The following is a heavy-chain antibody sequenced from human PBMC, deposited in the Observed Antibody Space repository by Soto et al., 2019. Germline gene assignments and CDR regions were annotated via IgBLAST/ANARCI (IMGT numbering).Heavy chain of an antibody. V-gene: IGHV1-18*04. CDR3: ARDGQLQYPTRYYSYGMDV. J-gene: IGHJ6*02. CDR1: GYTFTSYG. Sequence: QVQLVQSGAEVKKPGASVKVSCKASGYTFTSYGISWVRQATGQGLEWMGWISAYNGNTNYAQKLQGRVTMTTDTSTSTAYMELRSLRSDDTAVYYCARDGQLQYPTRYYSYGMDVWGQGTTVTVSS. D-gene: IGHD4-4*01. CDR2: ISAYNGNT.